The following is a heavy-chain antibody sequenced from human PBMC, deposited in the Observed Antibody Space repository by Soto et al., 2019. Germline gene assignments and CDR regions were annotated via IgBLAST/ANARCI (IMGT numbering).Heavy chain of an antibody. CDR2: TYYRAKWYN. V-gene: IGHV6-1*01. CDR1: GDSVSSNSAA. J-gene: IGHJ6*02. CDR3: APTIGTIYYYGLDV. D-gene: IGHD1-26*01. Sequence: PXQTRSLTCGISGDSVSSNSAAWHWIRQSPSRGLEWLGRTYYRAKWYNDYAEAVRSRITINPDTPKNQFSLQLNSVTPEDTAVYYCAPTIGTIYYYGLDVWGQGSTVSASS.